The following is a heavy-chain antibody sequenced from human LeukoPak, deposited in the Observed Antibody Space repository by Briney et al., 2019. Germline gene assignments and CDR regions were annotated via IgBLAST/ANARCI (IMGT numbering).Heavy chain of an antibody. CDR1: GFTVSSNY. CDR2: IYSGGST. CDR3: TRGWSGYDTVAQDAFDI. J-gene: IGHJ3*02. Sequence: GGSLRLSCAASGFTVSSNYMSWVRQAPGKGLEWVSVIYSGGSTYYADSVKGRFTISRDNSKNTLYLQMNSLRAEDTAVYYCTRGWSGYDTVAQDAFDIWGQGTMVTVSS. D-gene: IGHD5-12*01. V-gene: IGHV3-66*01.